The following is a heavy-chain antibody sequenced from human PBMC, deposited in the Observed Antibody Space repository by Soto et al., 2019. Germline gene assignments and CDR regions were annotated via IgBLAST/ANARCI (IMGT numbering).Heavy chain of an antibody. CDR1: GFIFTDYS. CDR2: ISRGGVKT. CDR3: VKDRSGELYAAEGMDV. D-gene: IGHD1-26*01. J-gene: IGHJ6*02. V-gene: IGHV3-9*01. Sequence: GGSLRLSCDVSGFIFTDYSIDWVRQPPGKGLEWVSGISRGGVKTDYADSLKGRFTISGDNAKNSFFLEMNSLRAEDTALYYCVKDRSGELYAAEGMDVWGQGTTVTVSS.